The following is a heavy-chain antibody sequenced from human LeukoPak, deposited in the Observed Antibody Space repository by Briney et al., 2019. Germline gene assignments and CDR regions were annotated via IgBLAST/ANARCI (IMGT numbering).Heavy chain of an antibody. V-gene: IGHV3-30-3*01. Sequence: GGSLRLSCAASGFTFSSYAMHWVRQAPGKGLEWVAVISYDGSNKYYADSVKGRFTISRDNSKNTLYLQMNSLRAEDTAVYYCARDIAAGDPYYGMDVWGQGTTVTVSS. D-gene: IGHD6-13*01. CDR3: ARDIAAGDPYYGMDV. CDR1: GFTFSSYA. CDR2: ISYDGSNK. J-gene: IGHJ6*02.